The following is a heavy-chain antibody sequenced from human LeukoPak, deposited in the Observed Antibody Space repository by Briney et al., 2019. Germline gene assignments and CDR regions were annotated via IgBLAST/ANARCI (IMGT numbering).Heavy chain of an antibody. Sequence: SETLSLTCSVSGYSISDGYYWGWIRQSPGKGLEWIAIIYHSGSTYYTPSLKSRLTLSVDTSKNQFSLKLGSVTAADTAVYYCARGNVGGYSGYDKGGWFDPWGQGTLVTVSS. CDR1: GYSISDGYY. V-gene: IGHV4-38-2*02. D-gene: IGHD5-12*01. CDR2: IYHSGST. CDR3: ARGNVGGYSGYDKGGWFDP. J-gene: IGHJ5*02.